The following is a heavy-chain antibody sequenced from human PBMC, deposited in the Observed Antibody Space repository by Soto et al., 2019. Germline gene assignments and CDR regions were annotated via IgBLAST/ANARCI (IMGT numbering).Heavy chain of an antibody. J-gene: IGHJ4*02. CDR3: GTTRGGGGY. CDR1: GFTVSNNY. V-gene: IGHV3-53*01. D-gene: IGHD3-10*01. Sequence: EVQLVESGGGLIQPGGSLRLSCAVSGFTVSNNYMSWVRQAPGKGLEGVSVIYSGGYTAYGDSVKGRFTISRDNSKNTLSFKMKSLQADDGAGFYCGTTRGGGGYWGQGTLVTVSS. CDR2: IYSGGYT.